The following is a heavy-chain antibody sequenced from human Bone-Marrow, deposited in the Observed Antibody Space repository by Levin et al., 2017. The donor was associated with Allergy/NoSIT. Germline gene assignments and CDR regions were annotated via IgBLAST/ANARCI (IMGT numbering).Heavy chain of an antibody. J-gene: IGHJ4*02. V-gene: IGHV3-9*01. CDR1: FFPFSPSS. Sequence: SLLLSFSSSFFPFSPSSLHWVRQAPGKGLEWVSCISWNSGSIGYADSVKGRFTLSRDHAKNSLYLQMNSLRAEDTALYYCAKDATYYYDSSYFDYWGQGTLVTVSS. CDR2: ISWNSGSI. CDR3: AKDATYYYDSSYFDY. D-gene: IGHD3-22*01.